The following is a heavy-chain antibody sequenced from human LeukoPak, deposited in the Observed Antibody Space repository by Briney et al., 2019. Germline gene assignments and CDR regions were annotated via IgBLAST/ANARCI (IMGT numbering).Heavy chain of an antibody. CDR2: ISGSGGYT. CDR3: ARLMLISPYYYLDY. CDR1: GFTFSSYA. D-gene: IGHD3-16*01. J-gene: IGHJ4*02. Sequence: GGSLRLSCAASGFTFSSYAMIWVRQAPGKGLEWVSRISGSGGYTYSADSVKGRFTISRDNSENTLYLQMNSLRAEDTAVYYCARLMLISPYYYLDYWGQGTLVTVSP. V-gene: IGHV3-23*01.